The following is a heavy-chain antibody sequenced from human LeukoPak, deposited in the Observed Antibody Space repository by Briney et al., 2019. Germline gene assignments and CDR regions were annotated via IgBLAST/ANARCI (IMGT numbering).Heavy chain of an antibody. CDR1: GLTFSSYR. CDR2: ISSGSTYI. CDR3: ARDLGSGYVFFDY. Sequence: GGSLRLSCAASGLTFSSYRMNWVRQAPGKGLEWVSSISSGSTYINYADSVKGRFTISRDNAKNSLYLQMNSPRAEDTAVYYCARDLGSGYVFFDYWGQGTLVTVSS. D-gene: IGHD5-12*01. V-gene: IGHV3-21*01. J-gene: IGHJ4*02.